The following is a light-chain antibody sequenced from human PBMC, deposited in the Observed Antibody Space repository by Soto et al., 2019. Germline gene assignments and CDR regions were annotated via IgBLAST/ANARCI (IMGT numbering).Light chain of an antibody. CDR1: QTISTF. V-gene: IGKV1-39*01. CDR2: RAS. J-gene: IGKJ1*01. CDR3: QHSYSSPPWT. Sequence: DIQMTQSPASLSGSVGDRVTISCRASQTISTFLNWYQQKPGTAPRLLIYRASSVQSGVPPRFSGSGSGRDFTLTISSLRPEDIATYFCQHSYSSPPWTFGQGTKVEV.